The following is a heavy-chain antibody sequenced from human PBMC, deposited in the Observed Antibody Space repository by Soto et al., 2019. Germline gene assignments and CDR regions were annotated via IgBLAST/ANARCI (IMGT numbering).Heavy chain of an antibody. D-gene: IGHD2-15*01. CDR1: GYTFTSYG. Sequence: ASVKVSCKASGYTFTSYGISWVRQAPGQGLEWMGWISAYNGNTNYAQKLQGRVTMTTDTSTSTAYMELGSLRSDDTAVYYCARVRKRCSGGSCYDAFEIWGQGTMVTVSS. J-gene: IGHJ3*02. V-gene: IGHV1-18*01. CDR3: ARVRKRCSGGSCYDAFEI. CDR2: ISAYNGNT.